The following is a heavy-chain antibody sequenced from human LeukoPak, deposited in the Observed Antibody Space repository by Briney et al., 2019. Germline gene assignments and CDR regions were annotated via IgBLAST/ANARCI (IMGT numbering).Heavy chain of an antibody. CDR3: ARGGQYYYDSSGYPGDFDY. CDR2: ISGSGGST. V-gene: IGHV3-23*01. J-gene: IGHJ4*02. D-gene: IGHD3-22*01. CDR1: GFTFSSYA. Sequence: GGSLRLSCAASGFTFSSYAMSWVRQAPGKGLEWVSAISGSGGSTYYADSVKGRFTISRDNSKNTLYLQMNSLRAEDTAVYYCARGGQYYYDSSGYPGDFDYWGQGTLVTVSS.